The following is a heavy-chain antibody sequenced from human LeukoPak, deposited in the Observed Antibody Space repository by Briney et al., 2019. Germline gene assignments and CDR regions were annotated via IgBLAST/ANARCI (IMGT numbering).Heavy chain of an antibody. CDR2: FDPEDGET. V-gene: IGHV1-24*01. J-gene: IGHJ6*02. D-gene: IGHD4-17*01. Sequence: ASVTVSCKVSGYTLTELSMHWVRQAPGKGLEWMGGFDPEDGETIYAQKFQERVTITRDMSTSTAYMELSSLRSEDTAVYYCAASPFYGDYVYYYYYGMDVWGQGTTVTVSS. CDR1: GYTLTELS. CDR3: AASPFYGDYVYYYYYGMDV.